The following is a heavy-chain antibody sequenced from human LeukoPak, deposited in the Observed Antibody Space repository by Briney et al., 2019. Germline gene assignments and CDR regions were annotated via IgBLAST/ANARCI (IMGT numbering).Heavy chain of an antibody. D-gene: IGHD6-13*01. V-gene: IGHV3-23*01. CDR2: ISGLGGST. J-gene: IGHJ4*02. CDR1: GFTFSNYG. Sequence: GRSLRLSCAASGFTFSNYGMHWVRQAPGKGLEWVSVISGLGGSTYYADSVKGRFAISRDNSKNTLWLQMNSLRADDTAIYYCARDVEARISAAGTFDYWGQGSLVTVSS. CDR3: ARDVEARISAAGTFDY.